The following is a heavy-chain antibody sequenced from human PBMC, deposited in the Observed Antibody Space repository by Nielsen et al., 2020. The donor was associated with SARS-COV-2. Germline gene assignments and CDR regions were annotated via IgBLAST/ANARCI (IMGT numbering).Heavy chain of an antibody. D-gene: IGHD2-2*01. CDR2: ISGNGENI. V-gene: IGHV3-48*04. J-gene: IGHJ4*02. CDR3: AREQRTSGFDY. CDR1: GFSFNTYS. Sequence: GESLKISCVASGFSFNTYSMNWVRQAPGKGLEWVSYISGNGENIDYADFVEGRFTLSRDNAENSLYLQLNSLRAEDTALYYCAREQRTSGFDYWGQGILVTVSP.